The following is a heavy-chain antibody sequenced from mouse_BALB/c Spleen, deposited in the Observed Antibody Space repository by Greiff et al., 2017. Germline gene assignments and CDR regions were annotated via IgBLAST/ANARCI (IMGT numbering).Heavy chain of an antibody. CDR3: TRYDCDRDYYAMDY. J-gene: IGHJ4*01. D-gene: IGHD2-4*01. Sequence: QVQLQQPGAELVKPGASVKLSCKASGYTFTSYYMYWVKQRPGQGLEWIGGINPSNGGTNFNEKFKSKATLTVDKSSSTAYMQLSSLTSEDSAVYYCTRYDCDRDYYAMDYWGQGTSVTVSS. CDR1: GYTFTSYY. CDR2: INPSNGGT. V-gene: IGHV1S81*02.